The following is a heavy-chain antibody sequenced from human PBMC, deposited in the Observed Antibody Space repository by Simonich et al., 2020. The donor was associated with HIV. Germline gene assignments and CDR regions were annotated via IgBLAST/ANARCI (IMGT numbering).Heavy chain of an antibody. D-gene: IGHD2-21*01. Sequence: GGGVVQPGRSLRLSCAASGFTFSSYAMHWVRQAPGKGLEWVAVISYDESNKYYADSVKGRFTISRDNSKNTLYLQMNSLRAEDTAIYYCAKDRRGEAAIHNWFDPWGQGTLVTVSS. J-gene: IGHJ5*02. CDR1: GFTFSSYA. CDR2: ISYDESNK. CDR3: AKDRRGEAAIHNWFDP. V-gene: IGHV3-30*07.